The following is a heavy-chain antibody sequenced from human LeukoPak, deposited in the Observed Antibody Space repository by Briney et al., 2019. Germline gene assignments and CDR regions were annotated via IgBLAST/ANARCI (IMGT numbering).Heavy chain of an antibody. CDR1: GFTFSSYW. J-gene: IGHJ4*02. D-gene: IGHD3-22*01. V-gene: IGHV3-74*01. CDR3: AKNRQITMIVVVIPAFDY. CDR2: INSDGSST. Sequence: PGGSLRLSCAASGFTFSSYWMHWVRQAPGKGLVWVSRINSDGSSTNYADSVKGRFTISRDNSKNTLYLQMNSLRAEDTAVYYCAKNRQITMIVVVIPAFDYWGQGTLVTVSS.